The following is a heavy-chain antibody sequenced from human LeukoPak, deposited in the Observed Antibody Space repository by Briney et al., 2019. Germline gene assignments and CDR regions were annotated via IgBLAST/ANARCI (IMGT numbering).Heavy chain of an antibody. V-gene: IGHV3-11*01. CDR1: GFTFSHHY. D-gene: IGHD7-27*01. Sequence: GGSLRLSCAASGFTFSHHYMSWIRQAPGKGLEWISYITRSGAFYADSVKGRFTTSRDNAKNSLYLQMNSLRVEDTAVYYCARDGDTTSKVDYLGQGTLVTVSS. CDR3: ARDGDTTSKVDY. J-gene: IGHJ4*02. CDR2: ITRSGA.